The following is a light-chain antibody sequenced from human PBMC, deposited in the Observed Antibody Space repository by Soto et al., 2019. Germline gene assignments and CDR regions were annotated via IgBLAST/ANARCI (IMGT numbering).Light chain of an antibody. V-gene: IGKV3-15*01. Sequence: EIVMTQSPATLSVSPGGRATLSCRASQSVSSNLAWYQQKPGQAPRLLIYDTSTRATGFPARFSGSGSGTEFTLTITSLQSEDFAVYYCQQYDNWPRTFGQGTRLEIK. CDR2: DTS. CDR1: QSVSSN. CDR3: QQYDNWPRT. J-gene: IGKJ5*01.